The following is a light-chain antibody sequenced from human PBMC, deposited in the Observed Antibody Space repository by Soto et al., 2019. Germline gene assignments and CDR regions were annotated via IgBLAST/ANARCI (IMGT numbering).Light chain of an antibody. J-gene: IGKJ4*01. Sequence: EIVLTQSPATLSLSPGERATLSYRASQSVRSYLAWYQQKPGQAPRLLIYDASNSATDIPARFSGSGSGTDFTLTISSLDPEDSAVYYCHQRSKWPLTFGGGTKVEIK. CDR2: DAS. CDR3: HQRSKWPLT. CDR1: QSVRSY. V-gene: IGKV3-11*01.